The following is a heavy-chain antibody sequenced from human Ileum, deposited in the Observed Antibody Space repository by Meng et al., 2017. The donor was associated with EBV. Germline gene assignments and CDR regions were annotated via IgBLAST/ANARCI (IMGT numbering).Heavy chain of an antibody. V-gene: IGHV4-4*02. J-gene: IGHJ4*02. Sequence: QVPRPEAGPGLVQPSGPLSLTCAVSGGPMSSTHCWSWVRQPPGKGLEWIGEIYHSGSTNYNPSLKSRVSISVDKSKIQFTLKLSSVTAADTAVYYCARADKVRFDYWGQGTLVTVSS. CDR3: ARADKVRFDY. CDR2: IYHSGST. CDR1: GGPMSSTHC.